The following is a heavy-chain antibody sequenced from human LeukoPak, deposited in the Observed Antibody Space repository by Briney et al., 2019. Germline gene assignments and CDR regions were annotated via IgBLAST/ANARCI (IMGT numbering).Heavy chain of an antibody. D-gene: IGHD6-19*01. V-gene: IGHV3-23*01. CDR3: AKAGYSSGWYRPAGGRYYFDY. CDR2: ISGSGGST. J-gene: IGHJ4*02. Sequence: GGSLRLSCAASGFTFSSYAMSWVRQAPGKGLEWVSAISGSGGSTYYADSVKGRFTISRDNSKNTLYLQMNSLRAEDTAVYYCAKAGYSSGWYRPAGGRYYFDYWGQGTLVTVSS. CDR1: GFTFSSYA.